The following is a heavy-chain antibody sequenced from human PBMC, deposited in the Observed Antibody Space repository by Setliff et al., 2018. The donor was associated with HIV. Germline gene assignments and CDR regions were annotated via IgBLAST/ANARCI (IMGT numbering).Heavy chain of an antibody. J-gene: IGHJ6*02. CDR3: AREGLLVTSVGGAFRYNGMDV. CDR1: GKTLSVHP. CDR2: IIPAFGRA. D-gene: IGHD2-15*01. Sequence: GASVKVSCKASGKTLSVHPTSWVRQAPGRGLEWMGGIIPAFGRANYAQKFQGRVTITTDESTTTVFMELTGLRSEDTAVYYCAREGLLVTSVGGAFRYNGMDVWGQGTTVTVSS. V-gene: IGHV1-69*05.